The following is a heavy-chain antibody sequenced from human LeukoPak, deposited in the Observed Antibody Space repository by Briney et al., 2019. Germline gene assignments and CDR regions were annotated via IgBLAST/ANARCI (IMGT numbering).Heavy chain of an antibody. D-gene: IGHD3-22*01. Sequence: GGSLRLSCAASGFTVSSNYMSWVRQAPGKGLEWVSVIYSGGSTYYADSVKGRFTISRDNSKNTLYLQMNSLRAEDTAVYYCARHYYDSSGYNWFDPWGQGTLVTVSS. CDR2: IYSGGST. V-gene: IGHV3-53*01. J-gene: IGHJ5*02. CDR3: ARHYYDSSGYNWFDP. CDR1: GFTVSSNY.